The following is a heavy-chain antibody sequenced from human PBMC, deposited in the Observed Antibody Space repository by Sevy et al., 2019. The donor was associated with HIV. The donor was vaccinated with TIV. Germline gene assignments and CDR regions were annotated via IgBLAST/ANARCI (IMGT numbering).Heavy chain of an antibody. V-gene: IGHV3-23*01. D-gene: IGHD2-15*01. Sequence: GGSLRLSCAASGFTFNTHAMNWVRQAPGKGLEWVSGISGSGGSTYYADSLKGRFTIFRDNSKNTLSLQMNSLRAEDTAVYYCAKGDRTFYGLDVWGQGTTVTVSS. CDR1: GFTFNTHA. J-gene: IGHJ6*02. CDR3: AKGDRTFYGLDV. CDR2: ISGSGGST.